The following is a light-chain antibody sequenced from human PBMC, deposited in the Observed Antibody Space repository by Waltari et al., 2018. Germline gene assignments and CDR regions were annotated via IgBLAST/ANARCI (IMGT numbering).Light chain of an antibody. CDR2: KNN. V-gene: IGLV1-44*01. Sequence: SNIGRNTVNWYQQLPGAAPKFFIHKNNQRPSGVPDRFSGSKSGTSASLAISGLRSEDEADYYCAAWDDSLNGFVFGTGTKVTVL. CDR3: AAWDDSLNGFV. J-gene: IGLJ1*01. CDR1: SNIGRNT.